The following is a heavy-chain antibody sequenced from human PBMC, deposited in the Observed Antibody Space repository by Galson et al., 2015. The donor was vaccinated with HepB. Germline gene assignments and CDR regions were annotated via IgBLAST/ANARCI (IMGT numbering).Heavy chain of an antibody. CDR1: GGSISSYY. CDR3: ARGPNYSNYDY. V-gene: IGHV4-59*01. J-gene: IGHJ4*02. CDR2: IYYSGST. D-gene: IGHD4-11*01. Sequence: ETLSLTCTVSGGSISSYYWSWIRQPPGKGLEWIGYIYYSGSTNYNPSLKSRVTISVDTSKNQSSLKLSSVTAADTAVYYCARGPNYSNYDYWGQGTLVTVSS.